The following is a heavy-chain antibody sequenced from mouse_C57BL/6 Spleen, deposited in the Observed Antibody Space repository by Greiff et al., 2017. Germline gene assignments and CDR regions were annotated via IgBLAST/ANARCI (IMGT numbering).Heavy chain of an antibody. Sequence: VQLQQSGPELVKPGASVKISCKASGYSFTSYYIHWVKQRPGQGLEWIGWIYPGSGNTKYNEKFKGKATLTADTSASTAYMQLSSLTSEDSAVYYCARWDYDGMDYWGQGTSVTVSS. CDR3: ARWDYDGMDY. D-gene: IGHD2-4*01. CDR2: IYPGSGNT. CDR1: GYSFTSYY. J-gene: IGHJ4*01. V-gene: IGHV1-66*01.